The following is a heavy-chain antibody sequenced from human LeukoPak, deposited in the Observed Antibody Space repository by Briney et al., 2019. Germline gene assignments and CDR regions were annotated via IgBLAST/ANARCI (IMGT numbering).Heavy chain of an antibody. Sequence: ASVKVSCKASGYTFTSYYMHWVRQAPGQGLEWMGIINPSGGSTSYAQKFQGRVTMTRDTSTSTVYMELSSLRSEDTAVYYCAREGRYYDILTGYYSCGFDPWGQGTLVTVSS. V-gene: IGHV1-46*01. CDR3: AREGRYYDILTGYYSCGFDP. D-gene: IGHD3-9*01. CDR2: INPSGGST. J-gene: IGHJ5*02. CDR1: GYTFTSYY.